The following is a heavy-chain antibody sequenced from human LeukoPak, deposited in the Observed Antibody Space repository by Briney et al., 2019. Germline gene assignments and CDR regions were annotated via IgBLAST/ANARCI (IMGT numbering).Heavy chain of an antibody. CDR1: GFTFSSYS. Sequence: PGGSLRLSCAASGFTFSSYSMNWVRQASGKGLEWVSSISSSSSYIYYADSVKGRFTISRDNAKNSLYLQMNSLRAEDTAVYYCAREVGDIEVPAAIRGSRPGVHMDVWGKGTTVTVSS. D-gene: IGHD2-2*02. V-gene: IGHV3-21*01. CDR2: ISSSSSYI. CDR3: AREVGDIEVPAAIRGSRPGVHMDV. J-gene: IGHJ6*03.